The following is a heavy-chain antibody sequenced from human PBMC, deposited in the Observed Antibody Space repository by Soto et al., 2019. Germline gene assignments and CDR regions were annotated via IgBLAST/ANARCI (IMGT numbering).Heavy chain of an antibody. D-gene: IGHD2-2*01. CDR2: ISGSGGST. CDR3: AKVSCSSTSCYVNYYYYGMDV. V-gene: IGHV3-23*01. J-gene: IGHJ6*02. Sequence: GGSLRLSCAASGFTFSSYAMSWVRQAPGKGLEWVSAISGSGGSTYYADSVKGWFTISRDNSKNTLYLQMNSLRAEDTAVYYCAKVSCSSTSCYVNYYYYGMDVWGQGTTVTVSS. CDR1: GFTFSSYA.